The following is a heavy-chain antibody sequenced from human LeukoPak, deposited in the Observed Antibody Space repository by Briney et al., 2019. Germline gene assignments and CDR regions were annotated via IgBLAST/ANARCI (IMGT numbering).Heavy chain of an antibody. J-gene: IGHJ4*02. CDR1: GFTFSDSA. Sequence: GGSLRLSCEASGFTFSDSAMSWVRQASGRGLEWVSLISASGGNSYYADSVKGRFTVSRDSSKNTLHLQMNSLRAEDTAVYYCARDIELSCWGQGTLITVSS. CDR3: ARDIELSC. D-gene: IGHD1-26*01. CDR2: ISASGGNS. V-gene: IGHV3-23*01.